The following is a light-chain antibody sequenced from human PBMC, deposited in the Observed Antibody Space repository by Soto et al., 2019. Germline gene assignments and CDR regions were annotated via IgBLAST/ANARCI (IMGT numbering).Light chain of an antibody. CDR3: QQSYSTALT. V-gene: IGKV1-39*01. J-gene: IGKJ4*01. Sequence: DIQMTQSPSSLSASVGDRVTITCRASQSISSYLNWYQQKPGKAPKLLIYAASSLQSGVPSRFSGSGSGTDFTLTISSLQPEDFATYDCQQSYSTALTFCGGTKVEIK. CDR1: QSISSY. CDR2: AAS.